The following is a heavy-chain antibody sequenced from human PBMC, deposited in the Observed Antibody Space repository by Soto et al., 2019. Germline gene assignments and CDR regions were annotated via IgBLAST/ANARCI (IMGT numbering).Heavy chain of an antibody. Sequence: QITLKESGPPLVKPTQPLTLTCTFSGFSLSTSGVGVGWIRQPPGKALEWLALIYWDDDKRYSPSLKSRLTITKDTSKNQVVLTMTNMDPVDTATYYCAHSRVPAAMEIYYYYYMDVWGKGTTVTVSS. V-gene: IGHV2-5*02. D-gene: IGHD2-2*01. CDR2: IYWDDDK. J-gene: IGHJ6*03. CDR3: AHSRVPAAMEIYYYYYMDV. CDR1: GFSLSTSGVG.